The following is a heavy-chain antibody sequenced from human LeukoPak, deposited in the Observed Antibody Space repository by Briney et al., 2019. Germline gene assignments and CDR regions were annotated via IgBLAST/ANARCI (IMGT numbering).Heavy chain of an antibody. CDR1: GFTFSSYA. J-gene: IGHJ4*02. CDR2: ISYDGSNK. V-gene: IGHV3-30-3*01. D-gene: IGHD6-19*01. Sequence: GRSLRLSCAASGFTFSSYAMHWVRQAPGKGLEWVAVISYDGSNKYYADSVKGRFTISRDNSKNTLYLQMNSLRAEDTAVYYCAKDGLLRIGSGCFDYWGQGTLVTVSS. CDR3: AKDGLLRIGSGCFDY.